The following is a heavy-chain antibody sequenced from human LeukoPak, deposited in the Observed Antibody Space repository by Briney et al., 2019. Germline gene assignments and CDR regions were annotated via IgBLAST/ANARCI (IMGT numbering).Heavy chain of an antibody. V-gene: IGHV3-74*01. J-gene: IGHJ4*02. D-gene: IGHD5-18*01. CDR3: ARDWKGYSYGYTDY. Sequence: RTGGSLRLSCAVSGLTFSNYWMHWVRQAPGKGLVWVSRIYNDGSSTSYADSVKGRFTISRDNAKNSLYLQMNSLRAEDTAVYYCARDWKGYSYGYTDYWGQGTLVTVSS. CDR2: IYNDGSST. CDR1: GLTFSNYW.